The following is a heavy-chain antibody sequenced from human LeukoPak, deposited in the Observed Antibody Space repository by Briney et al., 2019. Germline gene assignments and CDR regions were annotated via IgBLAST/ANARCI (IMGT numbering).Heavy chain of an antibody. V-gene: IGHV4-34*01. Sequence: SETLSLTCAVYGGSFSGYYWSWLRQPPGKGLEWIGEINHSGSTNYNPSLKSRVTISVDTSKNQFSLKLSSVTAADTAVYYCATGSIAVAGTSSWFDPWGQGTRVTGSS. J-gene: IGHJ5*02. CDR2: INHSGST. CDR1: GGSFSGYY. CDR3: ATGSIAVAGTSSWFDP. D-gene: IGHD6-19*01.